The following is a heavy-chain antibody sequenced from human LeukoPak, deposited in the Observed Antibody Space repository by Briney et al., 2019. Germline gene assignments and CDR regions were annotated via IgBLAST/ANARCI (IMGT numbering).Heavy chain of an antibody. CDR2: IYYSGST. V-gene: IGHV4-59*08. CDR3: AREYSSSSGRRAFDI. CDR1: GGSISGYF. Sequence: SETLSLTCTVSGGSISGYFWSWIRQPPGKGLEWIGYIYYSGSTNYNPSLKSRHTISIDTSENQFPLKLSSVTAADTAVYYCAREYSSSSGRRAFDIWGQGTMVTVSS. D-gene: IGHD6-6*01. J-gene: IGHJ3*02.